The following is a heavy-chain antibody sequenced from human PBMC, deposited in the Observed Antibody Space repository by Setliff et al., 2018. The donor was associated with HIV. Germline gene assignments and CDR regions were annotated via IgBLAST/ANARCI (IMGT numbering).Heavy chain of an antibody. V-gene: IGHV4-59*01. CDR2: IYYTGST. Sequence: SETLSLTCTVSGGSISSYYWSWIRQPPGRGLEWIGHIYYTGSTNYNPSLKSRVTISVDTSKNQFSLKVSAVTAADTAVYYCARHAGRENQLPHTYYYYMDVWGKGATVTVSS. CDR3: ARHAGRENQLPHTYYYYMDV. CDR1: GGSISSYY. D-gene: IGHD2-2*01. J-gene: IGHJ6*03.